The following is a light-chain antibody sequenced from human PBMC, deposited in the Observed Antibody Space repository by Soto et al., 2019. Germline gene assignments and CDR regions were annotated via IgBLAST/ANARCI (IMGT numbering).Light chain of an antibody. V-gene: IGKV3-20*01. Sequence: EIVLTQSPGTLSLSPGERASLSCRASHDVISNSLAWYQKKVGQPPRLLIYAASKRATDIPDRFSGGGSGTGFTLTIDRLESEDFAVYYCHQYGRSPTSFGQGTRVEIK. CDR2: AAS. CDR1: HDVISNS. CDR3: HQYGRSPTS. J-gene: IGKJ1*01.